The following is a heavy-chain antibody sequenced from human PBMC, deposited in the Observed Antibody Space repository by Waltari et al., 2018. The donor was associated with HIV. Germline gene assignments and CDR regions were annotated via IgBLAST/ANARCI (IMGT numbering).Heavy chain of an antibody. D-gene: IGHD3-10*01. J-gene: IGHJ5*02. CDR2: IKQDGSEK. CDR1: GFTFSSYW. V-gene: IGHV3-7*01. CDR3: AGGGVLLWFGDLNWFDP. Sequence: EVQLVESGGGLVQPGGSLRLSCAASGFTFSSYWMSWVRQAPGKGLEWVANIKQDGSEKYYVDSVKGRFTISRDNAKNSLYLQMNSLRAEDTAGYYCAGGGVLLWFGDLNWFDPWGQGTLVTVSS.